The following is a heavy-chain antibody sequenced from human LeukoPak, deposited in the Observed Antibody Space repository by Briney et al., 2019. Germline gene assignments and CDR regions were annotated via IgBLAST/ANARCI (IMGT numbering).Heavy chain of an antibody. J-gene: IGHJ3*01. CDR3: AKDRSLGRLVHDAFDV. V-gene: IGHV3-23*01. Sequence: GGSLRLSCAASGFIFSSYAMSWVRQAPGQGLEWVSGISGSSHSRTDYADSVKGRFTVSRDNTKNTLFLQVDTLRVGDTATYYCAKDRSLGRLVHDAFDVWDQGTKVVVSS. CDR2: ISGSSHSRT. D-gene: IGHD3-16*01. CDR1: GFIFSSYA.